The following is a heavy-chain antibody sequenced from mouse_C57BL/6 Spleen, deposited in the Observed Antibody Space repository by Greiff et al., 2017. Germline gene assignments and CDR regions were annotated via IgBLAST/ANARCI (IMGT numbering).Heavy chain of an antibody. CDR2: IRSKSNNYAT. V-gene: IGHV10-1*01. CDR3: VRDYDYDAHWYFDV. D-gene: IGHD2-4*01. J-gene: IGHJ1*03. CDR1: GFSFNTYA. Sequence: EVKLVESGGGLVQPKGSLKLSCAASGFSFNTYAMNWVRQAPGKGLEWVARIRSKSNNYATYYADSVKDRFTISRDDSESMLYLQMNNLKTEDTAMYYCVRDYDYDAHWYFDVWGTGTTVTVSS.